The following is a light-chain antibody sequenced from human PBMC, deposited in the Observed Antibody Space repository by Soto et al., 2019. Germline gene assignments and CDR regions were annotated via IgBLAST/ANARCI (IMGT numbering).Light chain of an antibody. CDR2: GNT. CDR1: SSNIGAGFD. V-gene: IGLV1-40*01. J-gene: IGLJ3*02. CDR3: QSYDTSLSASGV. Sequence: QSVLTQPPSVSGAPGQTVTISCTGSSSNIGAGFDVHWYQHVSGTAPKLLIYGNTDRPSGVPDRFSGSKSGTSASLAITGLQPDDEADYYCQSYDTSLSASGVFGGGTKLTVL.